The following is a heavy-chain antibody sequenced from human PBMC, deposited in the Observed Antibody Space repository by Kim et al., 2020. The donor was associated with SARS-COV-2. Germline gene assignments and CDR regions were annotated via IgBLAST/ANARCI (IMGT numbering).Heavy chain of an antibody. CDR3: VRESKSLSNSGWY. D-gene: IGHD6-19*01. Sequence: GGSLRLSCVASGFNFGTSWLNWVRQSPGRGLEWVANIKEDGTEKFYVDSVKGRFTISSDTAKNTMFLQMSSLRAEDTAVYYCVRESKSLSNSGWY. J-gene: IGHJ2*01. CDR2: IKEDGTEK. V-gene: IGHV3-7*05. CDR1: GFNFGTSW.